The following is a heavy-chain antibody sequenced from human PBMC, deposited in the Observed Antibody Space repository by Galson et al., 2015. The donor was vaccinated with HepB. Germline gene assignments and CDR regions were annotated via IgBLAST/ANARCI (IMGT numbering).Heavy chain of an antibody. D-gene: IGHD2-2*01. Sequence: SVKVSCKASGYTFTGYYMHWVRQAPGQGLEWMGWINPNSGGTNYAQKFQGRVTMTRDTSISTAYMELSRLRSDDTAVYYCARGDVVVPAKGRYYYYYMDVWGKGTTVTVSS. CDR2: INPNSGGT. CDR3: ARGDVVVPAKGRYYYYYMDV. J-gene: IGHJ6*03. V-gene: IGHV1-2*02. CDR1: GYTFTGYY.